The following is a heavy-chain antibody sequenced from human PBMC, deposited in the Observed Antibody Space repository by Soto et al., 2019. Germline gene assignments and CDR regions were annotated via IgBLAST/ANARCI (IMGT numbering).Heavy chain of an antibody. D-gene: IGHD6-6*01. CDR2: INAHSGGT. CDR3: AKDLTRQLAYWLDP. CDR1: GFSFTGYY. J-gene: IGHJ5*02. Sequence: ASVKVSCKASGFSFTGYYIHWLRQAPGQGLEWMGWINAHSGGTKYAQKFQGRVTLTRDTSIATACLTLTSLTSDDTALYYCAKDLTRQLAYWLDPWGQGTQVTVS. V-gene: IGHV1-2*02.